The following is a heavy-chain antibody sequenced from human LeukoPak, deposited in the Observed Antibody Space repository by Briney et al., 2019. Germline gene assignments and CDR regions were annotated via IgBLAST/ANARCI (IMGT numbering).Heavy chain of an antibody. CDR3: AKALAPYYYDSSGYYYVLDY. D-gene: IGHD3-22*01. J-gene: IGHJ4*02. V-gene: IGHV3-23*01. CDR2: ISGSGGST. CDR1: GFTFSSYA. Sequence: PGGSLRLSCAASGFTFSSYAMSWVRQAPGKGLEWVSAISGSGGSTYYADSVKGRFTISRDNSKNTLYLQMNSLRAEDTAVYYCAKALAPYYYDSSGYYYVLDYWGQGTLVTVSS.